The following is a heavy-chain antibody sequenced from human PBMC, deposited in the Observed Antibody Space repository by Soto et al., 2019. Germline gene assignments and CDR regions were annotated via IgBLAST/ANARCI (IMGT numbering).Heavy chain of an antibody. CDR3: ARHVDSGYLDYYYYGMDV. CDR1: GYSFTSYW. Sequence: PGESLQISCKGSGYSFTSYWISWVRQMPGKGLEWMGRIDPSDSYTNYSPSFQGHVTISADKSISTAYLQWSSLKASDTAMYYCARHVDSGYLDYYYYGMDVWGQGTTVTVSS. CDR2: IDPSDSYT. D-gene: IGHD5-12*01. V-gene: IGHV5-10-1*01. J-gene: IGHJ6*02.